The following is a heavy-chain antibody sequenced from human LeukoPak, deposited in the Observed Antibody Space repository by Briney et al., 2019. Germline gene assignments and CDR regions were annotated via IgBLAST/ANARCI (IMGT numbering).Heavy chain of an antibody. CDR3: ARFAYCGGHCWYYFDY. CDR2: IYSSGST. D-gene: IGHD2-21*02. Sequence: SETLSLTCTVSGVSISSYYWSWIRQPPGKGLEWIGYIYSSGSTNYNPSLKSRITISVDTSKNQFSLKLSSVTAADTAVYYCARFAYCGGHCWYYFDYWGQGSLVTVSS. V-gene: IGHV4-59*01. CDR1: GVSISSYY. J-gene: IGHJ4*02.